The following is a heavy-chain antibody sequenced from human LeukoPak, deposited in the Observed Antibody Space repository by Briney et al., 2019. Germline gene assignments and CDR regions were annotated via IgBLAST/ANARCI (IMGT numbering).Heavy chain of an antibody. Sequence: SETLSLTCIVSGGSIISGDYYWSWIRQPPGKGLGWIGYIYHNGDTYYNPSLKSRVSISVDTSKNQFSLKLSSVTAADTAVYYCARAGVVPAAISRAFDIWGQGSVVTVSS. CDR3: ARAGVVPAAISRAFDI. CDR1: GGSIISGDYY. J-gene: IGHJ3*02. V-gene: IGHV4-30-4*08. D-gene: IGHD2-2*02. CDR2: IYHNGDT.